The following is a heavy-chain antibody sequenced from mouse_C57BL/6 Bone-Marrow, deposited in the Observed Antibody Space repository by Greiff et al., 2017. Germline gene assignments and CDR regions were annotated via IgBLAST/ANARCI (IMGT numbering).Heavy chain of an antibody. D-gene: IGHD1-1*01. V-gene: IGHV1-69*01. Sequence: VQLQQPGAELVMPGASVKLSCKASGYTFTSYWMHWVKQRPGQGLEWIGEIDPSDSYTNYNQKFTGKSTLTVDKSSSTAYMQLSSLTSEDSASYYGAREWGDGSSSGEGYFDVWGTGTTVTVSS. CDR1: GYTFTSYW. CDR3: AREWGDGSSSGEGYFDV. CDR2: IDPSDSYT. J-gene: IGHJ1*03.